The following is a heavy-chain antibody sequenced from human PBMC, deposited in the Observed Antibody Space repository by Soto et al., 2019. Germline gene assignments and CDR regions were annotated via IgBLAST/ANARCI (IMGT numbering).Heavy chain of an antibody. V-gene: IGHV3-30-3*01. D-gene: IGHD3-10*01. Sequence: QVQLVESGGGVVQPGRSLRLSCAASGFTFSSYAMHWVRHAPGKGLEWVAVISYDGSNKYYADSVKGRFTISRDNSKNTLYLQMNSLRAADTAVYYCARDRAAYYYGSGPFDPWGQGTLVTVSS. CDR2: ISYDGSNK. CDR3: ARDRAAYYYGSGPFDP. CDR1: GFTFSSYA. J-gene: IGHJ5*02.